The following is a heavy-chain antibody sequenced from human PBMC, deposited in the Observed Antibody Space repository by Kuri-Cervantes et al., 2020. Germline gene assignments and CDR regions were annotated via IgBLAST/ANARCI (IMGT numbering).Heavy chain of an antibody. CDR1: EFTLSSFA. CDR2: ISSDESHI. V-gene: IGHV3-30*01. CDR3: ARVFDTYYMDV. J-gene: IGHJ6*03. D-gene: IGHD3-10*02. Sequence: GGSLRLSCTASEFTLSSFAMHWVRQAPGRGLEWVAVISSDESHIYYADSVKGRFTISRDSSKNTLYLQMDSLRAEDTAVYHCARVFDTYYMDVWGQGTAVTVSS.